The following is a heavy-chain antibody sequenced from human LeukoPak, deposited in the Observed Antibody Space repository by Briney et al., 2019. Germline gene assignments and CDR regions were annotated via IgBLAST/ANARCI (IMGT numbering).Heavy chain of an antibody. V-gene: IGHV3-21*01. Sequence: GGSLRLSCAASGFTFSSYNMNWVRQAPGKGLEWVSSISSSSYTYYADSVKGRFSISRDNAKNSLFLQTNSLRAEDTAVYYCAREVYGGNSDAFDIWGQGTMVTVSS. CDR2: ISSSSYT. CDR1: GFTFSSYN. J-gene: IGHJ3*02. D-gene: IGHD4-23*01. CDR3: AREVYGGNSDAFDI.